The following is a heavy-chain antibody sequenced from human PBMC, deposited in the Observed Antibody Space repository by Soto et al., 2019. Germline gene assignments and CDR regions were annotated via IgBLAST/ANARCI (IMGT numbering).Heavy chain of an antibody. V-gene: IGHV3-23*01. D-gene: IGHD3-9*01. CDR3: AKTLRYFDWLLSFDY. J-gene: IGHJ4*02. Sequence: GGSLRLSCAASGFTFSSYAMSWVRQAPGKGLEWVSAISGSGGSTYYADSVKGRFTISRDNSKNTLYLQMNSLRAEDTAVYYCAKTLRYFDWLLSFDYWGQGTLVTVSS. CDR2: ISGSGGST. CDR1: GFTFSSYA.